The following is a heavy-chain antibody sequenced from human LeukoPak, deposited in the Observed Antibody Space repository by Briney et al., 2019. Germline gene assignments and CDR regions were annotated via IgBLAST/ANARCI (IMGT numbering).Heavy chain of an antibody. CDR1: GFTIGTAW. V-gene: IGHV3-15*01. CDR3: IAHFPYFYGFDV. J-gene: IGHJ6*04. Sequence: GGSLRLSCVSSGFTIGTAWMSWVRQAPGKGLEWLGHIKSEGEGAKTDYAAPAKGRFAISRDDSKNMIYPQMSSLKIDDTAIYYCIAHFPYFYGFDVWGKGTTVTVSS. CDR2: IKSEGEGAKT. D-gene: IGHD3-3*02.